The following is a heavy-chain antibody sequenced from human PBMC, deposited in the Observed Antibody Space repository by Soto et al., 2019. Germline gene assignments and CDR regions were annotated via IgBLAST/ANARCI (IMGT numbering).Heavy chain of an antibody. V-gene: IGHV3-23*01. CDR3: AKNQGVELVPLATVDWFDP. CDR1: GFIFENFG. D-gene: IGHD1-26*01. CDR2: ISGSGFKK. J-gene: IGHJ5*02. Sequence: GGSLRVSCAASGFIFENFGMSWVRQAPGKGLEWISSISGSGFKKYYADSVKGRFTISRDNSKSTVYLELSNLSAEDTAVYHCAKNQGVELVPLATVDWFDPWGQGSVVTVSS.